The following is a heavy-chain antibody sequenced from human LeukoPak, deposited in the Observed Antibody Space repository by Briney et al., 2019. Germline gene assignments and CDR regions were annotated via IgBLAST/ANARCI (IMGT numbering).Heavy chain of an antibody. Sequence: SETLSLTCTVSGGSISSSSYYWGWIRQPPGKGLEWIGSIYYSGSTYYNPSLKSRVTISVDTSKNQFSLKLSSVTAADTAVYYCAREVGYYYDSSGSYYFDYWGQGNLVTVSS. D-gene: IGHD3-22*01. V-gene: IGHV4-39*07. CDR2: IYYSGST. J-gene: IGHJ4*02. CDR3: AREVGYYYDSSGSYYFDY. CDR1: GGSISSSSYY.